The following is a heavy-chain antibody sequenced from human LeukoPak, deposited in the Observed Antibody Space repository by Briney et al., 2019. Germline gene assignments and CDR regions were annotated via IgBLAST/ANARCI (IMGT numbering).Heavy chain of an antibody. CDR1: GGSISRSPYY. V-gene: IGHV4-39*07. Sequence: SETLSLTCSVSGGSISRSPYYWGWIRQPPGKGLEWIGTISYSGSTYYNPSLKSRVTIFVDTSKNQFSLKLSSVTAADTAVYYCARVAYCSGGSCYLGWFDPWGQGTLVTVSS. J-gene: IGHJ5*02. CDR2: ISYSGST. D-gene: IGHD2-15*01. CDR3: ARVAYCSGGSCYLGWFDP.